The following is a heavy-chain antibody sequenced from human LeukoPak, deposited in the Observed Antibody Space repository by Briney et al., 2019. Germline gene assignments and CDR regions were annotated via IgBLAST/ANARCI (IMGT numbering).Heavy chain of an antibody. CDR1: GFTFSGYW. D-gene: IGHD3-10*01. CDR2: IKHDGSEK. J-gene: IGHJ4*02. CDR3: AYGGFFFDY. V-gene: IGHV3-7*02. Sequence: PGGSLRLSCAASGFTFSGYWMTWVRQAPGKGLEWVANIKHDGSEKYYVDSVRGRFTISRDNAKNSLYLQMNSLRAEETALYYCAYGGFFFDYWGQGTLVTVSS.